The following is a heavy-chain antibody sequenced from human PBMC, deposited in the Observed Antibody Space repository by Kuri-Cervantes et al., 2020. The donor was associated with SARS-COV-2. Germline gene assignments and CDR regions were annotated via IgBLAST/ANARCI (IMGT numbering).Heavy chain of an antibody. J-gene: IGHJ6*03. CDR2: IYHSGST. CDR1: DDSISRGYY. CDR3: ASGRREIVVVPTDMGMDV. D-gene: IGHD2-2*01. V-gene: IGHV4-38-2*01. Sequence: SETLSLTCAVSDDSISRGYYWGWIRQSPGKGLEWIGSIYHSGSTYYNPSLKSRVTISVDTSKNQFSLKLSSVTAADTAVYYCASGRREIVVVPTDMGMDVWGKGTTVTVSS.